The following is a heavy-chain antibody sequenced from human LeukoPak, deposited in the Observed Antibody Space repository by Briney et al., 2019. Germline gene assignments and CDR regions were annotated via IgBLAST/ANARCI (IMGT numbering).Heavy chain of an antibody. CDR2: IYYSGST. Sequence: SETLSLTCTVSGGSISSYYWSWIRQPPGKGLEWDGYIYYSGSTNYNPSLKSRVTISVDTSKNQFSLKLSSVTATDTAVYYCARDYYDSSGFNYYYIDVWGKGTPVTVSS. CDR1: GGSISSYY. V-gene: IGHV4-59*01. D-gene: IGHD3-22*01. CDR3: ARDYYDSSGFNYYYIDV. J-gene: IGHJ6*03.